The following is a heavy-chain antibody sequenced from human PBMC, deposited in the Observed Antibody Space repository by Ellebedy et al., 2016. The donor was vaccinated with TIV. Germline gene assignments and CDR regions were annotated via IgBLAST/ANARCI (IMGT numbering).Heavy chain of an antibody. V-gene: IGHV3-7*03. Sequence: GGSLRLSCAASEFTFSSYWMSWVRQAPGKGLEWVANIKQDGSEKYYVDSVKGRFTISRDNAKNSLYLQMNSLRAEDTAVYYCASSRLPWALDIWGQGTVVTVSS. J-gene: IGHJ3*02. CDR2: IKQDGSEK. CDR1: EFTFSSYW. CDR3: ASSRLPWALDI.